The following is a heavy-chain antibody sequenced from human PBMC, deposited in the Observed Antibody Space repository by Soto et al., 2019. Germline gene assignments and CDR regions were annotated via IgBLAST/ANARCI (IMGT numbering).Heavy chain of an antibody. J-gene: IGHJ6*02. V-gene: IGHV4-34*01. D-gene: IGHD3-10*01. Sequence: SETLSLTCAVYGGSFSGYYWSWIRQPPGKGLEWIGEINHSGSTNYNPSLKSRVTISVDTSKNQFSLKLSSVTAADTAVYYCARGKYITMVRGGYYYYYGMDVWGQGTTVTVSS. CDR3: ARGKYITMVRGGYYYYYGMDV. CDR1: GGSFSGYY. CDR2: INHSGST.